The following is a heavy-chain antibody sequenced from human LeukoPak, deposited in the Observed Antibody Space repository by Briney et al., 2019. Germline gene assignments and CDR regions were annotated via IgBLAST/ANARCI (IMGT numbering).Heavy chain of an antibody. CDR3: ARSEVSSTIDWFDP. V-gene: IGHV4-59*01. CDR1: GGSISSYY. CDR2: IYYSGST. Sequence: SETLSLTCTVSGGSISSYYWSWIRQPPEKGLEWIGYIYYSGSTNYNPSLKSRVTISVDTSKNQFSLKLSSVTAADTAVYYCARSEVSSTIDWFDPWGQGTLVTVSS. J-gene: IGHJ5*02. D-gene: IGHD5/OR15-5a*01.